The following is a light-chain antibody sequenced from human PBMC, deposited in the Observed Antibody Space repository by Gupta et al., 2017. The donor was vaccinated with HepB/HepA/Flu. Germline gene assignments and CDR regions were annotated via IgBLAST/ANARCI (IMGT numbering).Light chain of an antibody. J-gene: IGLJ2*01. Sequence: QSVLTQPPSVSGAPGQRVTIPCTGSPYKLGAGYDVHWYQQLPGTAPKLLIYANNIRPSGVPDRFSGSKSGTSASLAITGLQAEDEAEYYCQSYDSSLSVLFGGGTKLTVL. V-gene: IGLV1-40*01. CDR1: PYKLGAGYD. CDR2: ANN. CDR3: QSYDSSLSVL.